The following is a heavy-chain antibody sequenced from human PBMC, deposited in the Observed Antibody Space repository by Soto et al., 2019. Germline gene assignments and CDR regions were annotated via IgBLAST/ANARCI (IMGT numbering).Heavy chain of an antibody. J-gene: IGHJ3*02. CDR1: ELTSSSYA. V-gene: IGHV3-30-3*01. D-gene: IGHD1-26*01. Sequence: CGVAELTSSSYAMHRVSKTPGKGLEWVAVISYDGSNKYYADSVKGRFTISRDNSKNTLYLQMNSLRAEDAAVYYCAKDQTQRYRDAFDIWGQGTTVTVSS. CDR2: ISYDGSNK. CDR3: AKDQTQRYRDAFDI.